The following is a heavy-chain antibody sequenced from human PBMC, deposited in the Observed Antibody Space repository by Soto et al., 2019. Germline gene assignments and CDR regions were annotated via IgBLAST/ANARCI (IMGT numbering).Heavy chain of an antibody. V-gene: IGHV4-30-4*01. CDR1: GGSISSGDYY. CDR2: IYYSGST. CDR3: ARLGYCSGGSCYFVDY. J-gene: IGHJ4*02. Sequence: SETLSLTCTVSGGSISSGDYYWSWIRQPPGKGLEWIGYIYYSGSTYYNPSLKSRVTISVDTSKNQFSLKLSSVTAADTAVYYCARLGYCSGGSCYFVDYWGQGTLVTVSS. D-gene: IGHD2-15*01.